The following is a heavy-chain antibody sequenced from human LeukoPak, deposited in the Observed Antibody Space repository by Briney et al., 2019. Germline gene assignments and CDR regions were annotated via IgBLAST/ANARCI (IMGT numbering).Heavy chain of an antibody. CDR2: INPNSGGT. Sequence: ASVKVSCKTSGYTFTGYYMHWVRQAPGQGLEWVGWINPNSGGTNSAQKFQGRVTMTRDTSISTAYMELSRLTSDDTAVYYCARSYRNWNDKVLAYWGQGTLVTVSS. V-gene: IGHV1-2*02. J-gene: IGHJ4*02. D-gene: IGHD1-1*01. CDR3: ARSYRNWNDKVLAY. CDR1: GYTFTGYY.